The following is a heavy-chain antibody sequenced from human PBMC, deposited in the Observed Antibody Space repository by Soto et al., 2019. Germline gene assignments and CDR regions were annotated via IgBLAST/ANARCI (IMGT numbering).Heavy chain of an antibody. CDR1: GGSISRGGYY. Sequence: ASETLSLTCSVSGGSISRGGYYWSWIRQHPGEGLEYIGYIYETGATYYKPSLKSRVSISADTSKNQFSLKLSSVTGADTAVYFCARIAVTGESYWGQGTLVTVSA. J-gene: IGHJ4*02. CDR3: ARIAVTGESY. D-gene: IGHD7-27*01. CDR2: IYETGAT. V-gene: IGHV4-31*03.